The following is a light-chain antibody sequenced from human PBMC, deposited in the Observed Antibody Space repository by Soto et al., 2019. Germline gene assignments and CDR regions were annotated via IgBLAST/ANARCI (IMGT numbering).Light chain of an antibody. CDR1: QTNSND. CDR2: GAS. J-gene: IGKJ4*01. Sequence: EGVMTQAPATVSMSPGEGVTLSCRASQTNSNDLAWYQQKPGQAPRLLIYGASTRATGVPARFSGGGSGTEFTLSISSLQSEDFAFYYCQQNNRWPPVTFGGGTKVDIK. CDR3: QQNNRWPPVT. V-gene: IGKV3-15*01.